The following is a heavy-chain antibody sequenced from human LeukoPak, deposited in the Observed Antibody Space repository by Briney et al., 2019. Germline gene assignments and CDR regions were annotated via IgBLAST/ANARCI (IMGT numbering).Heavy chain of an antibody. Sequence: TSETLSLTCTLSGESIRSGSYYWSWTRQPAGKGLEWIGRIYTSGTTNYNPSLKSRVTISVDTSKNQFSLKLRSVTATEPCVYYCEGLIYCSGGSCYSAFDSLREGTMVTDCS. CDR2: IYTSGTT. CDR3: EGLIYCSGGSCYSAFDS. V-gene: IGHV4-61*02. D-gene: IGHD2-15*01. J-gene: IGHJ3*02. CDR1: GESIRSGSYY.